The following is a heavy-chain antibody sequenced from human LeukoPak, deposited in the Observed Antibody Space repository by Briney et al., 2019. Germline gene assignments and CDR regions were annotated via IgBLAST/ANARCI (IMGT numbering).Heavy chain of an antibody. CDR3: ARNYYDSSGYYYLDY. V-gene: IGHV5-51*01. Sequence: GESLQISCQGSGYSFTSYWIGWVRQMPGKGLEWMGIIYPGDSDTRYSPSFQGQVTISADKSISTAYLQWSSLKASDTAMYYCARNYYDSSGYYYLDYWGQGTLVTVSS. J-gene: IGHJ4*02. D-gene: IGHD3-22*01. CDR1: GYSFTSYW. CDR2: IYPGDSDT.